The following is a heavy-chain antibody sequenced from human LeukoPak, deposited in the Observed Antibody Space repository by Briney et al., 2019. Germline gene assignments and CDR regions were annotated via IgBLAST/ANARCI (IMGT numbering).Heavy chain of an antibody. CDR1: GFTFSNYA. CDR2: IWYDGINK. CDR3: ARDAGERWTIDFDF. V-gene: IGHV3-33*01. Sequence: GGSLRLSCEASGFTFSNYAMHWVRQAPGKGLEWVAFIWYDGINKYYGDPVKGRFTISRDDSKNTLYLQMNSLSAEDTAVYYCARDAGERWTIDFDFWGQGTLVTVSS. J-gene: IGHJ4*02. D-gene: IGHD4-23*01.